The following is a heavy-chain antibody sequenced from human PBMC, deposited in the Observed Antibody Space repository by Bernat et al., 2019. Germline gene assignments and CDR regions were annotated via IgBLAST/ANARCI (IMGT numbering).Heavy chain of an antibody. D-gene: IGHD6-19*01. V-gene: IGHV3-30*03. J-gene: IGHJ6*02. Sequence: QVQLVESGGGVVQPGRSLRLSCAASGFTFSSYGMHWVRQAPGKGLEWVAVIAYDGSNKYYADSVKGRLTISRDNSKNTLYLQMNSLRAEDTAVYYCARDREGGWPTYSIYYYYDYGMDVWGQGTTVTVSS. CDR3: ARDREGGWPTYSIYYYYDYGMDV. CDR1: GFTFSSYG. CDR2: IAYDGSNK.